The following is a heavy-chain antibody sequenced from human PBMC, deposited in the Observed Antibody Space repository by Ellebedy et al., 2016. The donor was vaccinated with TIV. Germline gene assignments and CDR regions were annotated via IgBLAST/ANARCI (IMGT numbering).Heavy chain of an antibody. J-gene: IGHJ4*02. Sequence: SQTLSLTCAISGDSVSNKYATWNWIRQSPSRGLEWLGRAYYRSTWIYDYAVSVKGRITINPDTSNNQLSLHLNSVTPDDTAVYFCARGVHYYFDSWGPGTLVTVSS. CDR1: GDSVSNKYAT. V-gene: IGHV6-1*01. CDR3: ARGVHYYFDS. D-gene: IGHD6-6*01. CDR2: AYYRSTWIY.